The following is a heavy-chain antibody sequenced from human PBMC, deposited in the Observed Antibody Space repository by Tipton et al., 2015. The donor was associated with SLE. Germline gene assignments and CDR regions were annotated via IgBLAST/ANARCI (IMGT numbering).Heavy chain of an antibody. CDR1: GFTFSTYA. CDR2: IRYDGSNK. Sequence: GSLRLSCAASGFTFSTYAMHWVRQAPGKGLEWVAFIRYDGSNKYYADSVKGRFTISRDNSKNTLYLQMNSLRAADTAIYYCAKDLLITSYYYGLDVWGQGTTVTVSS. V-gene: IGHV3-30*02. D-gene: IGHD4/OR15-4a*01. CDR3: AKDLLITSYYYGLDV. J-gene: IGHJ6*02.